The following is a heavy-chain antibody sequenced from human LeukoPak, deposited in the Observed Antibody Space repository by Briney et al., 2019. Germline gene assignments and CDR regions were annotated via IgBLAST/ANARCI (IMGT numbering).Heavy chain of an antibody. V-gene: IGHV3-23*01. CDR2: ISGGGDST. CDR1: GSTFSSYA. Sequence: GGSLRLSCAASGSTFSSYAMSWVRQAPGKGLEWVSGISGGGDSTYYADSVKGRFTISRDNSKNTLYLQMDSLRAEDTAVYYCATFQIVVVPAAEDFDYWGQGTLVTVSS. J-gene: IGHJ4*02. D-gene: IGHD2-2*01. CDR3: ATFQIVVVPAAEDFDY.